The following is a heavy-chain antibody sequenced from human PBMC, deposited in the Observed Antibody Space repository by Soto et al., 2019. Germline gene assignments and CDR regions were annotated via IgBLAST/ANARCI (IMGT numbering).Heavy chain of an antibody. J-gene: IGHJ6*01. CDR1: GYTFTGYY. D-gene: IGHD6-6*01. CDR3: AARYISSPLVEEGPFSRLYGMDV. CDR2: INPNSGGT. V-gene: IGHV1-2*04. Sequence: ASVKVSCKASGYTFTGYYMHWVRQAPGQGLEWKGWINPNSGGTNYAQKFQGWVTMTRDTPISTAYMELSGLRSDDTAVYYCAARYISSPLVEEGPFSRLYGMDVWGQGTTVTVSS.